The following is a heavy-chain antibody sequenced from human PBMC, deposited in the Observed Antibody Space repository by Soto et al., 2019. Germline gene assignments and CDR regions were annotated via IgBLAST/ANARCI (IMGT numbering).Heavy chain of an antibody. CDR3: ARADYYDSSAYHFSGWFDP. V-gene: IGHV3-21*02. J-gene: IGHJ5*02. CDR2: ISSSSSSI. CDR1: GFTFSAYS. Sequence: EVQLVESGGGLVKPGGSLRLSCAASGFTFSAYSMNWVRQAPGKGLEWVSSISSSSSSIYYADSVKGRFTISRYNAKTSLYLQMNSLRAEDTAVYYCARADYYDSSAYHFSGWFDPWGQGTLVTVSS. D-gene: IGHD3-22*01.